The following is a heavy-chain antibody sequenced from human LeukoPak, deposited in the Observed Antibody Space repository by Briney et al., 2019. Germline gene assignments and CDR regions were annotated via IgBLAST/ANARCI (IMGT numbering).Heavy chain of an antibody. D-gene: IGHD3-10*01. J-gene: IGHJ3*02. CDR2: IYYSGST. CDR1: GGSISSYY. V-gene: IGHV4-59*01. Sequence: SETLSLTCTVSGGSISSYYWSWIRQPPGKGLEWIGYIYYSGSTNYNPSLKSRVTISVDTSKNQYSLKLSSVTAADTAVYYCASGGFGKLFPSHHDAFDIWGQGTMVTVSS. CDR3: ASGGFGKLFPSHHDAFDI.